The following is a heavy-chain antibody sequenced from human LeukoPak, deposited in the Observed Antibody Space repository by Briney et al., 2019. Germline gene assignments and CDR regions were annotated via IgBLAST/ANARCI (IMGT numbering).Heavy chain of an antibody. Sequence: GGSLRLSCAASGFTFGDYYMSWIRQAPGKGLEWVSYISSSGSTIYYTDSVKGRFTISRDNAKNSLYLQMNSLRAEDTAVYYCAREPSTGDAFDYWGQGTLVTVSS. J-gene: IGHJ4*02. CDR3: AREPSTGDAFDY. CDR2: ISSSGSTI. CDR1: GFTFGDYY. V-gene: IGHV3-11*01. D-gene: IGHD7-27*01.